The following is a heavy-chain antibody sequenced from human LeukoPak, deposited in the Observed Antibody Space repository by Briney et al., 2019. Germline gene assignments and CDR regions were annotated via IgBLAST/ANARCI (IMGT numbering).Heavy chain of an antibody. CDR2: ISGSGGST. CDR3: ARGGSGSYGDAFDI. D-gene: IGHD1-26*01. V-gene: IGHV3-23*01. CDR1: GFTFSNAW. Sequence: GGSLRLSCAASGFTFSNAWMSWVRQAPGKGLEWVSAISGSGGSTYYADSVKGRFTISRDDSRNTLYLQMNSLRAEDTAVFYCARGGSGSYGDAFDIWGQGTMVTVSS. J-gene: IGHJ3*02.